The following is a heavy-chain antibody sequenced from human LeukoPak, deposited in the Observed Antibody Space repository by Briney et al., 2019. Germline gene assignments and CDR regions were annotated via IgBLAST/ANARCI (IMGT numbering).Heavy chain of an antibody. Sequence: GGSLRLSCAASGFTFSTYGMSWVRQAPGKGLDWVSAISGSGGRTSYADSVAGRFTISRDNSKNTLYLQMNSLRAEDTAVYYCAKVSKGSSSSLTYYYYMDVWGKGTTVTVSS. CDR2: ISGSGGRT. D-gene: IGHD6-13*01. J-gene: IGHJ6*03. V-gene: IGHV3-23*01. CDR3: AKVSKGSSSSLTYYYYMDV. CDR1: GFTFSTYG.